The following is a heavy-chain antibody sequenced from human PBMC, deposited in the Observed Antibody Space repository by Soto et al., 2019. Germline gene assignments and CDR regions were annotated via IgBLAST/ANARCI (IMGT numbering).Heavy chain of an antibody. CDR3: ARSTGSSSGGYFDY. CDR2: IIPIFGTA. CDR1: GGTFSSYA. J-gene: IGHJ4*02. V-gene: IGHV1-69*13. D-gene: IGHD6-6*01. Sequence: ASVKVSCKASGGTFSSYAISWVRQAPGQGLEWMGGIIPIFGTANYAQKFQGRVTITADESTSTAYMELSSLRSEDTAVYYCARSTGSSSGGYFDYWGQGTLVTVSS.